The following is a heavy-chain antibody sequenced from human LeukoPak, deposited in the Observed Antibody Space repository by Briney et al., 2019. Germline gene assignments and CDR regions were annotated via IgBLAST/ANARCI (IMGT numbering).Heavy chain of an antibody. V-gene: IGHV3-23*01. J-gene: IGHJ5*02. Sequence: GSLRLSCAASGFTFSTFAMTWVRQAPGKGLEWVSSITGTHYTTYNTDSVKGRFTISRDNSKNTLYLQMNSLRADDTAVYYCTKDPNGDYVGAFDPWGQGTLVTVSS. CDR3: TKDPNGDYVGAFDP. CDR1: GFTFSTFA. D-gene: IGHD4-17*01. CDR2: ITGTHYTT.